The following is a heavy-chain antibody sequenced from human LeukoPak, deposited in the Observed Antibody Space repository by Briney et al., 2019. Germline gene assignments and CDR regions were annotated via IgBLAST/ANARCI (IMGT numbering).Heavy chain of an antibody. CDR2: IKSDGSST. V-gene: IGHV3-74*01. CDR1: GFTFSSYW. J-gene: IGHJ4*02. CDR3: AREGYYYDSSGYSYYFDY. Sequence: GGSLRLSCAAPGFTFSSYWMHWVRQAPGKGLVWVSRIKSDGSSTSYADSVKGRFPISRDNAKNTLYLQMNSLRAEDTAVYYCAREGYYYDSSGYSYYFDYWGQGTLVTVSS. D-gene: IGHD3-22*01.